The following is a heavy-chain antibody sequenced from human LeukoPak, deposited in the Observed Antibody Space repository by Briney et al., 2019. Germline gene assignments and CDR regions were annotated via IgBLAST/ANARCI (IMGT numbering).Heavy chain of an antibody. Sequence: GASVKVSCKASGYTFTGYYMQWVRQAPGQGLEWMGWIKPDSGVSNYAPKFQGRVTMTRDTSISTVYMELKRLTSDDTAIYYCARGGKSELGTCDHWGPGALVTVSS. CDR2: IKPDSGVS. CDR3: ARGGKSELGTCDH. D-gene: IGHD7-27*01. V-gene: IGHV1-2*02. CDR1: GYTFTGYY. J-gene: IGHJ4*02.